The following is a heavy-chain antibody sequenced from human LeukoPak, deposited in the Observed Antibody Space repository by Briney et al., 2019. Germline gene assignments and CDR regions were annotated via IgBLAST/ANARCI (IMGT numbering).Heavy chain of an antibody. CDR2: IYSDGSRT. CDR3: ARSGRGGAFDI. J-gene: IGHJ3*02. Sequence: GGSLRHSCAGSGFTLSSNWMHWVRQAPGKGLVWVSRIYSDGSRTNYADSVKGRFTISGDNAKNTQYLQMNSLRAEDTAVYYCARSGRGGAFDIWGQGTMVTVSS. CDR1: GFTLSSNW. V-gene: IGHV3-74*01. D-gene: IGHD1-26*01.